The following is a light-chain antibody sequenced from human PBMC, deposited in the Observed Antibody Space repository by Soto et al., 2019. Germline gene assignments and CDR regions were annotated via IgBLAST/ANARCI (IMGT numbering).Light chain of an antibody. V-gene: IGLV1-44*01. CDR3: AAWDDSLNGRV. CDR2: SNN. J-gene: IGLJ1*01. CDR1: SSNIGSNT. Sequence: QSVLTQPPSASGTPGQRVTISCSGSSSNIGSNTVNWYQQLPGTAPKLLIYSNNQRPSAVPDRLSGSTSGTSAALAISGLQSEDEADYYCAAWDDSLNGRVFGTGTKVTVL.